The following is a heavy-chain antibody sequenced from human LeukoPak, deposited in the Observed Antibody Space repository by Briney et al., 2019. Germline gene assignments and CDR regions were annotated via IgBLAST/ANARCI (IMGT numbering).Heavy chain of an antibody. D-gene: IGHD6-13*01. CDR3: AKVIAAAYDAFDI. V-gene: IGHV3-7*01. Sequence: PAGSLRLSCAASGFTFSRYWMSWVRQAPGKGLECVANIKQDGSEKYYVDSVKGRFTISRDNAKNSLYLQMNSLRAEDTAVYYCAKVIAAAYDAFDIWGQGTMVTVSS. CDR2: IKQDGSEK. CDR1: GFTFSRYW. J-gene: IGHJ3*02.